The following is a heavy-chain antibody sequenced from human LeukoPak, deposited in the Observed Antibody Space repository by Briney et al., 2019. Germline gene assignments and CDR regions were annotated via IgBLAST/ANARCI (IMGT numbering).Heavy chain of an antibody. CDR2: ISWDGGST. D-gene: IGHD6-13*01. CDR3: AKDNRSRYSSSWKNWFDP. J-gene: IGHJ5*02. V-gene: IGHV3-43D*04. CDR1: GFTFDDYA. Sequence: GGSLRLSXAASGFTFDDYAMHWVRQAPGKGLEWVSLISWDGGSTYYADSVKGRFTISRDNSKNSLYLQMNSLRAEDTALYYCAKDNRSRYSSSWKNWFDPWGQGTLVTVSS.